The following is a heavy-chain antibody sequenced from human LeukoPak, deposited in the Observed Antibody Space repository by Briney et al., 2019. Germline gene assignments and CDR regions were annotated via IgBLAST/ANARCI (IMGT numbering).Heavy chain of an antibody. V-gene: IGHV4-61*02. CDR2: IYTGGST. CDR3: ARGGLYGDYSVGAFDI. J-gene: IGHJ3*02. CDR1: GGSISSGSYY. D-gene: IGHD4-17*01. Sequence: SETLSLTCTVSGGSISSGSYYWSWIRQPAGKGLEWIGRIYTGGSTNYNPSLKSRVTISVDTSKNQFSLKLSSVTAADTAVYYCARGGLYGDYSVGAFDIWGQGTMVTVSS.